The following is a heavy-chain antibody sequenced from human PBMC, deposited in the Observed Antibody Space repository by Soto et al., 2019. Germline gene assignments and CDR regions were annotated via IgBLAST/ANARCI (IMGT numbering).Heavy chain of an antibody. CDR1: GFTFSSYS. J-gene: IGHJ6*02. CDR2: ISSSSSYI. CDR3: ARDQPLLAYCSGGSCYSNYYYGMDV. V-gene: IGHV3-21*01. D-gene: IGHD2-15*01. Sequence: GGSLRLSCAASGFTFSSYSMNWVRQAPGKGLEWVSSISSSSSYIYYADSVKGRFTISRDNAKNSLYLQMNSLRAEDTAVYYCARDQPLLAYCSGGSCYSNYYYGMDVWGQGATVTVS.